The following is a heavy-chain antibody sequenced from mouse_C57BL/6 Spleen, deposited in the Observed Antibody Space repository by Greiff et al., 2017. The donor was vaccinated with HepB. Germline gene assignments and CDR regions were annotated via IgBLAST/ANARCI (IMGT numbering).Heavy chain of an antibody. CDR3: TCYYGSTLYY. CDR1: GFNIKDYY. D-gene: IGHD1-1*01. Sequence: EVQLQQSGAELVRPGASVKLSCTASGFNIKDYYMHWVKQRPEQGLEWIGRIDPEDGDTEYAPKFQGKAIMTADTSSNTAYLQRSSLTSEDTAVYYCTCYYGSTLYYWSQGTTLTVSS. CDR2: IDPEDGDT. V-gene: IGHV14-1*01. J-gene: IGHJ2*01.